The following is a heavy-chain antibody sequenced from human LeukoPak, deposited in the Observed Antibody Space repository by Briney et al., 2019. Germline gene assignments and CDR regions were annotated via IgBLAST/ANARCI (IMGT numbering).Heavy chain of an antibody. D-gene: IGHD3-10*01. V-gene: IGHV4-39*01. CDR1: GGSISSSSYY. J-gene: IGHJ4*02. CDR3: AAGGDYYGSGSYEGVDY. Sequence: SETLSLTCTVSGGSISSSSYYWGWIRQPPGKGLEWIGSIYYSGSTYYNPSLKSRVTISVDTSKNQFSLKLSSVTAADTAVYYCAAGGDYYGSGSYEGVDYWGQGTLVTVSS. CDR2: IYYSGST.